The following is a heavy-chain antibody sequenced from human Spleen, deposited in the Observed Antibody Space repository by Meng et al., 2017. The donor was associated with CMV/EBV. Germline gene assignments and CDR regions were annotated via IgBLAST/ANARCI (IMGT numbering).Heavy chain of an antibody. CDR2: INQGGSER. CDR1: GFIFSSTW. J-gene: IGHJ6*02. V-gene: IGHV3-7*01. Sequence: GESLKISCAASGFIFSSTWMSWVRQAPGKGLEWVATINQGGSERYYVDSLKGRVTMSVDTSKNQFSLKLSSVTAADTAVYYCARLGYCSSTSCPDVWGQGTTVTVSS. CDR3: ARLGYCSSTSCPDV. D-gene: IGHD2-2*01.